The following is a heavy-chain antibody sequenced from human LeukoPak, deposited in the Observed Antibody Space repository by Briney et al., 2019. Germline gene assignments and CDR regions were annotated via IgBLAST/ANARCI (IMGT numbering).Heavy chain of an antibody. V-gene: IGHV4-39*01. J-gene: IGHJ5*02. CDR1: GGSISSSGYY. D-gene: IGHD3-22*01. CDR2: IYYSGST. Sequence: PSETLSLTCTVSGGSISSSGYYWGWIRQPPGKGLEWIGSIYYSGSTYYNPSLKSRVTISVDTSKNRFSLKLSSGTAADTAVYDCASPNYYDSSGYYAWGQGTLVTVSS. CDR3: ASPNYYDSSGYYA.